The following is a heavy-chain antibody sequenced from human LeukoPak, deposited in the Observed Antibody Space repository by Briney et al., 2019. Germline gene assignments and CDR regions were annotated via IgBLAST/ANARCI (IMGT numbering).Heavy chain of an antibody. Sequence: GASVKVSCKASGYTFTSYGISWVRQAPGQGLEWMGWIGAYNGNTNYAQKLQGRVTMTTDTSTSTAYMELRSLRSDDTAVYYCARDPFAGPVNDGSDDFDYWGQGTLVTVSS. CDR3: ARDPFAGPVNDGSDDFDY. V-gene: IGHV1-18*01. CDR2: IGAYNGNT. CDR1: GYTFTSYG. D-gene: IGHD3/OR15-3a*01. J-gene: IGHJ4*02.